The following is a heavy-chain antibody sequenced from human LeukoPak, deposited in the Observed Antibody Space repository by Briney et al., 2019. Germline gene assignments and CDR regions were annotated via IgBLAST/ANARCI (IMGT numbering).Heavy chain of an antibody. D-gene: IGHD3-3*01. J-gene: IGHJ4*02. CDR3: ARERKITIFGVACDY. CDR1: GYTLTGYY. CDR2: INPNGGGT. Sequence: ASVKVSCKASGYTLTGYYMHWVRQAPGQGLEWMGRINPNGGGTNYAQKFQGRVTMTSDTSISTAYMELSRLRSDDTAVYYCARERKITIFGVACDYWGQGTLVTVSS. V-gene: IGHV1-2*06.